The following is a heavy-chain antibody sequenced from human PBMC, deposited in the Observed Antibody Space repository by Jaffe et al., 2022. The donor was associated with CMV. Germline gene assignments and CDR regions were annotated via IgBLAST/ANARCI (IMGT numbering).Heavy chain of an antibody. CDR1: GGSISSNSYY. CDR3: ARYYGSSFDY. CDR2: IFHGGNT. D-gene: IGHD3-10*01. J-gene: IGHJ4*02. Sequence: QLQLQESGPGLVKPSETLSLTCSVSGGSISSNSYYWGWIRQPPGKGLDWLGNIFHGGNTYYNPSLKSRVTLSVDTSKNQFSLKVTSVTAADTAVYFCARYYGSSFDYWGQGTLVTVSS. V-gene: IGHV4-39*01.